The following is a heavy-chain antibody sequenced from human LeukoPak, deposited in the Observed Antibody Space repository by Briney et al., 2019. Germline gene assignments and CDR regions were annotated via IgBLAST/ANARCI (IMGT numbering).Heavy chain of an antibody. Sequence: GGSLRLSCADSGFTFRGYWMKWVRQAPGQGLEWVASIKEDGREKIYVDSVKGRFTISRDDAKNSLYLQMDSLRVEDTAVYYCARDDGDLWGQGTLVTVSS. J-gene: IGHJ4*02. V-gene: IGHV3-7*01. CDR2: IKEDGREK. CDR3: ARDDGDL. CDR1: GFTFRGYW.